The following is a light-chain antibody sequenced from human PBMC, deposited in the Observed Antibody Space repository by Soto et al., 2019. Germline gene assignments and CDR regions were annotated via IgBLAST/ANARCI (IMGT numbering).Light chain of an antibody. J-gene: IGLJ1*01. CDR2: EVS. CDR3: SSYAGSILYV. Sequence: QSALTQPASVSGSPGQSITISCTGSSSDVDYYSYVSWYQHHPGKAPRLLIYEVSNRPSGVPDRFSGSKSGNTASLTVSGLQADDEADYYCSSYAGSILYVFGTGTKVTVL. CDR1: SSDVDYYSY. V-gene: IGLV2-8*01.